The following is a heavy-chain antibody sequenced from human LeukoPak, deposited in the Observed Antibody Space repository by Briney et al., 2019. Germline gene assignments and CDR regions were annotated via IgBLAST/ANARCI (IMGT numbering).Heavy chain of an antibody. CDR1: GGTFSSYA. CDR2: IIPIFGTA. J-gene: IGHJ5*02. D-gene: IGHD3-10*01. CDR3: ARTSSPPSYYYGSGSPGARFDP. V-gene: IGHV1-69*01. Sequence: GSSVKVSCKASGGTFSSYAISWVRQAPGQGLEWMGGIIPIFGTANCAKKFQGRVTITADESTSTAYMELSSLRSEDTAVYYCARTSSPPSYYYGSGSPGARFDPWGQGTLVTVSS.